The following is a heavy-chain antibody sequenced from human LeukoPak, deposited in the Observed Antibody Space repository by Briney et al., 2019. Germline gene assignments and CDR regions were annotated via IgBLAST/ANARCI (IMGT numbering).Heavy chain of an antibody. J-gene: IGHJ4*02. V-gene: IGHV1-69*04. D-gene: IGHD2-15*01. CDR2: IIPILGIA. CDR1: GGTFSSYA. Sequence: GASVKVSCKASGGTFSSYAISWVRQALGQGLEWMGRIIPILGIANYAQKFQGRVTITADKSTSTAYMELSSLRSEDTAVYYCAREPVVVVAAPDYWGQGTLVTVSS. CDR3: AREPVVVVAAPDY.